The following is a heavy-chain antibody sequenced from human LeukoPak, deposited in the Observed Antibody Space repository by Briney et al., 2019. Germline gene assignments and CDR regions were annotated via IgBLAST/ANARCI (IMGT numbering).Heavy chain of an antibody. J-gene: IGHJ5*02. D-gene: IGHD6-19*01. V-gene: IGHV4-39*01. CDR2: IYYSGST. Sequence: SETLSLTCTVSGGSISSGSYYWGWIRQPPGKGLEWIGSIYYSGSTYYNPSLKSRVTISVDTSKNQFSLKLSSVTAADTAVYYCATEGHSSGWYTPNWFDPWGQGTLVTVSS. CDR3: ATEGHSSGWYTPNWFDP. CDR1: GGSISSGSYY.